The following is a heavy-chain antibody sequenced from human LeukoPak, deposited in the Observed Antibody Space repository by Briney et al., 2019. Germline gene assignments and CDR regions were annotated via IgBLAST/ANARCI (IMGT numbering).Heavy chain of an antibody. V-gene: IGHV3-48*04. Sequence: GRSLRLSCAASGFTFSSYWMSWVRQAPGKGLEWVSYISSSGSTIYYADSVKGRFTISRDNAKNSLYLQMNSLRAEDTAVYYCAREYSGSYGGWFDPWGQGTLVTVSS. D-gene: IGHD1-26*01. CDR3: AREYSGSYGGWFDP. CDR2: ISSSGSTI. J-gene: IGHJ5*02. CDR1: GFTFSSYW.